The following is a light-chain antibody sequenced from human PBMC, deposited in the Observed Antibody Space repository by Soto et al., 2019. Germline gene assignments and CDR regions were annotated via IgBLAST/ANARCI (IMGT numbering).Light chain of an antibody. V-gene: IGLV1-40*01. CDR3: QSYDSSLSDWV. J-gene: IGLJ2*01. CDR2: GNS. CDR1: SSNIGAGYD. Sequence: QSVLTQPPSVSGAPGQRGTISCTGSSSNIGAGYDVHWYQQLPGTAPNLLIYGNSNRPSGVPDRFSGSKSGTSASLAITWLQAEDEADYYCQSYDSSLSDWVFGGGTTLTVL.